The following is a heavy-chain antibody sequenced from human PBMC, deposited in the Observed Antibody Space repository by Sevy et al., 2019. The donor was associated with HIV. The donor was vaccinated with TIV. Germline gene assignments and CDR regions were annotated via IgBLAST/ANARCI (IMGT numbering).Heavy chain of an antibody. CDR2: IHYKGTT. CDR1: GDSISGTDYS. J-gene: IGHJ4*02. V-gene: IGHV4-39*01. Sequence: SETLSLTCTVSGDSISGTDYSWGWIRQPPGKGLEWIGNIHYKGTTYYNPSLKSRVTVSLDTSKNQFSLRLSSVSAADTAVYYCARLDPSGPRDYWGQGTLVTVSS. D-gene: IGHD5-12*01. CDR3: ARLDPSGPRDY.